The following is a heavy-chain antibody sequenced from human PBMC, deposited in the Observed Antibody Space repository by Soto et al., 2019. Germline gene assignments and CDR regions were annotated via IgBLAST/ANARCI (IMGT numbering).Heavy chain of an antibody. Sequence: GGSLRLSCAASGFLFSNHGMHWVRQAPGKGLEWVAVIWSDGNNRYYADSVKGRFTISRDNSKNTVYLQMNSLRAEDTAVYYCVRGDNWNDEASDYWGQGTLVTVSS. CDR3: VRGDNWNDEASDY. D-gene: IGHD1-1*01. J-gene: IGHJ4*02. CDR2: IWSDGNNR. V-gene: IGHV3-33*01. CDR1: GFLFSNHG.